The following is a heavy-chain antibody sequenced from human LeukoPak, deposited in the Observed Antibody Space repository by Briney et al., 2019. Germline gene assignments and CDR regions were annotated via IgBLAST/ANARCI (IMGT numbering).Heavy chain of an antibody. D-gene: IGHD5-18*01. CDR2: ISPNSGGT. J-gene: IGHJ4*02. V-gene: IGHV1-2*02. CDR1: GYTFTGYY. Sequence: ASVKVSCKASGYTFTGYYMHWVRQAPGQGLEWMGWISPNSGGTNYAQKFQGRVTMTRDTSISTAYMELSRLRSDDTAVYYCARGAGAAMVTPDYWGQGTLVTVSS. CDR3: ARGAGAAMVTPDY.